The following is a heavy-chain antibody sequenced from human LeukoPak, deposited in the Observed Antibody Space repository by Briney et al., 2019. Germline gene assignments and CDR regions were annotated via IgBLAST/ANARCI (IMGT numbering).Heavy chain of an antibody. CDR2: INPNSGGT. V-gene: IGHV1-2*02. J-gene: IGHJ5*02. CDR1: GYTFTGYY. Sequence: ASVKVSCKASGYTFTGYYMHWVRQAPGQGLEWMGWINPNSGGTNYAQKFQGRVTMTRDTSISTAYMELSRLRSDDTAVYCCARAMVRGVNPLPFDPWGQGTLVTVSS. CDR3: ARAMVRGVNPLPFDP. D-gene: IGHD3-10*01.